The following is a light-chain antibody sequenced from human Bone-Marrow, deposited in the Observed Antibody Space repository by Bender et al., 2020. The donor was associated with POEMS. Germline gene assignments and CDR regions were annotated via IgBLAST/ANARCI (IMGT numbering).Light chain of an antibody. Sequence: QSALTQPRSVSGSPGQSVAISCTGTSSDVGAYDYVAWYQQHPGKAPKLMIYDVSNRPSGVSNRFSGSKSGNTASLTISGLQAEDEADYYCAAWDESLSAWVFGGGTKVTAL. CDR1: SSDVGAYDY. CDR2: DVS. CDR3: AAWDESLSAWV. J-gene: IGLJ3*02. V-gene: IGLV2-11*01.